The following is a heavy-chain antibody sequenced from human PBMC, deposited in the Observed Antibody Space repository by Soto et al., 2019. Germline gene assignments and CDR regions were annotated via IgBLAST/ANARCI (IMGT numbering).Heavy chain of an antibody. V-gene: IGHV1-69*01. CDR2: IIPIFGTA. CDR1: GGTFSSYA. J-gene: IGHJ6*02. CDR3: ARSPRYYDFSYNNCYYGMDV. D-gene: IGHD3-3*01. Sequence: QVQLVQSGAEVKKPGSSVKVSCKASGGTFSSYAISWVRQAPGQGLEWMGGIIPIFGTANYAQKFQGRVTITADESTSTAYMELSSLRSEDTAVYYCARSPRYYDFSYNNCYYGMDVWGQGTTVTVSS.